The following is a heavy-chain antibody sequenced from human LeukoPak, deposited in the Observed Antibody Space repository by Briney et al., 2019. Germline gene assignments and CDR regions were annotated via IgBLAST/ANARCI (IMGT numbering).Heavy chain of an antibody. CDR1: GYSITSYW. D-gene: IGHD5-24*01. Sequence: GESLKISCKGSGYSITSYWIGWVRQMPGKRLKWMGIIYPGDSDARYSPSFQGQVTISADKSISTAYLQWSSLKASDTAMYYCARQKMATTALIWGQGTMVTVSS. V-gene: IGHV5-51*01. CDR2: IYPGDSDA. CDR3: ARQKMATTALI. J-gene: IGHJ3*02.